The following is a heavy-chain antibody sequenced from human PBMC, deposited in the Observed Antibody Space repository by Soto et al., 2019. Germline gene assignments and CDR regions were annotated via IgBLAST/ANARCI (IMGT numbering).Heavy chain of an antibody. V-gene: IGHV3-48*03. Sequence: GSLRLSCAASGFTVSSYETDWVRQAPGKGLEWVAYISISGGTIYYGDSVEGRFTISRDNADNSLYLQMNSLRAEDTAVYYCTKEKSVINSGYDAFDIWGRGTVVTVSS. CDR2: ISISGGTI. J-gene: IGHJ3*02. CDR3: TKEKSVINSGYDAFDI. CDR1: GFTVSSYE. D-gene: IGHD5-12*01.